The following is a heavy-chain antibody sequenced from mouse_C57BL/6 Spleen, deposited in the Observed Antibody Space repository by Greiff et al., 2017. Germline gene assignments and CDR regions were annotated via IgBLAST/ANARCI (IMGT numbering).Heavy chain of an antibody. V-gene: IGHV1-64*01. CDR2: IHPNSGST. J-gene: IGHJ2*01. CDR1: GYTFTSYW. D-gene: IGHD1-1*01. CDR3: ARSHHYGSSDY. Sequence: QVQLQQPGAELVKPGASVKLSCKASGYTFTSYWMHWVKQRPGQGLERIGMIHPNSGSTNYNEKFKSKATLTVDKSSSTAYMQLSSLTSEDSAVYYCARSHHYGSSDYWGQGTTLTVSS.